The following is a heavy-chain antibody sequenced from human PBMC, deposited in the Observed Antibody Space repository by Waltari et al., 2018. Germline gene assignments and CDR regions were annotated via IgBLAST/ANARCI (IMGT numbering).Heavy chain of an antibody. CDR2: INHSGST. CDR1: GGSFSGYY. CDR3: ARSRVVPAAMGADY. D-gene: IGHD2-2*01. Sequence: QVQLQQWGAGLLKPSETLSLTCAVYGGSFSGYYWSWIRQPPGKGLEWIGEINHSGSTNYNTSLKSRVTISVDTSKNQFSLKLSSVTAADTAVYYCARSRVVPAAMGADYWGQGTLVTVSS. V-gene: IGHV4-34*01. J-gene: IGHJ4*02.